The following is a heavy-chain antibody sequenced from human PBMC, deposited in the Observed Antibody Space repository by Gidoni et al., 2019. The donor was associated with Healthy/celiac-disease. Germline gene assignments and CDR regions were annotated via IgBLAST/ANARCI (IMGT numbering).Heavy chain of an antibody. CDR1: GDTFTSYD. Sequence: QVQLVQSGAEVKKPGASVKVSCKASGDTFTSYDMHWVRQAPGQGLEWMGIINPSGGSTSYAQKFQGRVTMTRDTSTSTVYMELSSLRSEDTAVYYCARERGDYYDSSGRDAFDIWGQGTMVTVSS. J-gene: IGHJ3*02. D-gene: IGHD3-22*01. CDR2: INPSGGST. V-gene: IGHV1-46*01. CDR3: ARERGDYYDSSGRDAFDI.